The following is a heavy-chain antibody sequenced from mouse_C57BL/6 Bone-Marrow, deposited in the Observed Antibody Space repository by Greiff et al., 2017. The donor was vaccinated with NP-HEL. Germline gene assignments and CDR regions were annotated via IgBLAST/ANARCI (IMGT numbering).Heavy chain of an antibody. D-gene: IGHD1-1*01. V-gene: IGHV1-81*01. CDR1: GYTFTSYG. CDR3: ARTYYDSRVLYAMDY. Sequence: QVQLQQSGAELARPGASVKLSCKASGYTFTSYGISWVKQRTGQGLEWIGEIYPRSGNTYYNEKFKGKATLTADKSSSTAYMELRSLTSEDSAVYFCARTYYDSRVLYAMDYGGQGTSVTVSS. CDR2: IYPRSGNT. J-gene: IGHJ4*01.